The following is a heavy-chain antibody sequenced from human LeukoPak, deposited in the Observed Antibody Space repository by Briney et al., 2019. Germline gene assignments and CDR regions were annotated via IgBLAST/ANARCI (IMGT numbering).Heavy chain of an antibody. Sequence: SETLSLTCTVSGGSISSYYWSWVRQPPGKGLEWIGYIYFGGSTTYNPSLKSRVTTSVDTSKNHFSLKLKSVTAADTAVYYCARSDYYGLSDVWGQGTTVTVS. J-gene: IGHJ6*02. D-gene: IGHD3-10*01. CDR3: ARSDYYGLSDV. CDR2: IYFGGST. V-gene: IGHV4-59*01. CDR1: GGSISSYY.